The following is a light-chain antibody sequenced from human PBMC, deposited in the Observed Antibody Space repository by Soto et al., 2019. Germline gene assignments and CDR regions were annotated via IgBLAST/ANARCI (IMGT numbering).Light chain of an antibody. CDR2: FAS. CDR1: QSIRNY. Sequence: DIQMTQPPYFLSGSVGDRVTITFRESQSIRNYLNWYQQKPGTAPQLLIYFASSLQSGVPSRFSGSGSGTDFTLTITSLQPEDFATYFCPQSYSAPITFGQGTRLDI. CDR3: PQSYSAPIT. V-gene: IGKV1-39*01. J-gene: IGKJ5*01.